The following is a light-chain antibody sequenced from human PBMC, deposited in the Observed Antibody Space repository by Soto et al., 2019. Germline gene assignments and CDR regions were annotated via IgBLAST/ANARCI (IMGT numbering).Light chain of an antibody. CDR2: DAS. J-gene: IGKJ5*01. V-gene: IGKV1-5*01. CDR1: RSISTW. Sequence: DIQMTQSPSTLSASVGDKVTITCRASRSISTWLAWYQQKPGKAPNLLXSDASTLDSGVPSRFSGTGSGTEFTLTISSLQPDDFATYYCQQYNSYSAITFGQGTRLEIK. CDR3: QQYNSYSAIT.